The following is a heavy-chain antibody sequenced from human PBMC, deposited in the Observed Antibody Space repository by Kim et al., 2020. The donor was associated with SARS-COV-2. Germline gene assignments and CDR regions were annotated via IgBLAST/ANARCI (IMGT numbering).Heavy chain of an antibody. Sequence: GESLKISCKASGYAFYNHWIGWVRQTPDNGLEWMASIHPGASDIRYSSSFVGRVTVSADKSASTAYLEWSSLRSSDTATYFCARSFFGDFCGDVWGQGTT. CDR2: IHPGASDI. J-gene: IGHJ6*01. V-gene: IGHV5-51*01. D-gene: IGHD3-10*01. CDR1: GYAFYNHW. CDR3: ARSFFGDFCGDV.